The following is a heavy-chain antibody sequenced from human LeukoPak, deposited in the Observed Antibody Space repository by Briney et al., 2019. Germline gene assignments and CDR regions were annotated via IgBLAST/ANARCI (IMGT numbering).Heavy chain of an antibody. D-gene: IGHD4-11*01. CDR1: GYSISSVYY. Sequence: SETLSLTCTVSGYSISSVYYWGWIRQPPGKGLEWIGSVYHSGSTYYNPSLKSRVTISVDTSKNQFSLNLSSVTAADTAVYYCARGTTGYNWFDPWGRGTLVTVSS. J-gene: IGHJ5*02. CDR2: VYHSGST. CDR3: ARGTTGYNWFDP. V-gene: IGHV4-38-2*02.